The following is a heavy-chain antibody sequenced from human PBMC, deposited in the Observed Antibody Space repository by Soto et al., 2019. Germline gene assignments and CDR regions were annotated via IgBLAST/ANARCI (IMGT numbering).Heavy chain of an antibody. J-gene: IGHJ5*02. Sequence: SETLSLTCTASGASIRSTDYYWSWIRQAPGKGLEWIGYVYYTGSTYYNPSLMSRLTISVDTSKNQFSLKLTSVTAAETAVYYCVRTARQGAVAPHWFDRWGQGTQVNVSS. CDR3: VRTARQGAVAPHWFDR. CDR1: GASIRSTDYY. V-gene: IGHV4-30-4*01. D-gene: IGHD2-21*02. CDR2: VYYTGST.